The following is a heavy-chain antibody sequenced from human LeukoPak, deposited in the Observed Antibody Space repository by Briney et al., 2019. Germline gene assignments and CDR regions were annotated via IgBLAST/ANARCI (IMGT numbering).Heavy chain of an antibody. CDR2: ISYDGNNE. Sequence: PGGSLRLSCAASTFTFSTHPMHWVRQAPGKGLEWVALISYDGNNEYYADSVKGRFTISRDNSKNTLYLQMNSLRIEDTAVYYCAKDGIVAARPFYYYYYMDVWGKGTTVTVSS. CDR3: AKDGIVAARPFYYYYYMDV. D-gene: IGHD6-6*01. V-gene: IGHV3-30*04. CDR1: TFTFSTHP. J-gene: IGHJ6*03.